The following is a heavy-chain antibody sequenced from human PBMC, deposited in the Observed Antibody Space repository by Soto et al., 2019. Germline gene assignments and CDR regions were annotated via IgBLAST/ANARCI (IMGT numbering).Heavy chain of an antibody. D-gene: IGHD7-27*01. Sequence: EVQLLESGGGLVQPGGSLRLSCEASGFTFSTSAMSWVRQAPGKGLGWVSTISGGGGGKYYADSVNGRFTISGDNSKNTLFLQMNSLRAEDTALYYCARNGGIFDYWGQGTLVTVSS. CDR3: ARNGGIFDY. J-gene: IGHJ4*02. CDR2: ISGGGGGK. V-gene: IGHV3-23*01. CDR1: GFTFSTSA.